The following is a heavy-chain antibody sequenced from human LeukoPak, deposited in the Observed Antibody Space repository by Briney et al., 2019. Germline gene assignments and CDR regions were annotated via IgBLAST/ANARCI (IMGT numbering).Heavy chain of an antibody. V-gene: IGHV7-4-1*02. J-gene: IGHJ4*02. Sequence: ASVKVSCKASGYTFTSYAMNWVRQAPGQGLEWMGWINTNTGNPTYAQGFTGRFVFSLDTSVSTAYLQISSLRAEDTAVYYCARTLGNPRYSSSWPFDYWGQGTLVTVSS. CDR1: GYTFTSYA. D-gene: IGHD6-13*01. CDR3: ARTLGNPRYSSSWPFDY. CDR2: INTNTGNP.